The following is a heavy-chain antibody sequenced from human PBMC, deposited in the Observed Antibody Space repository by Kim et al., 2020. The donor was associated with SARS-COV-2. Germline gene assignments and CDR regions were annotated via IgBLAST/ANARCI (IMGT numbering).Heavy chain of an antibody. CDR1: GGSISSSNW. CDR2: IYHSGST. CDR3: ARANWEWGHGEPDY. V-gene: IGHV4-4*02. J-gene: IGHJ4*02. Sequence: SETLSLTCAVSGGSISSSNWWSWVRQPPGKGLEWIGEIYHSGSTNYNPSLKSRVTISVDKSKNQFSLKLSSVTAADTAVYYCARANWEWGHGEPDYWGQGTLVTVSS. D-gene: IGHD1-1*01.